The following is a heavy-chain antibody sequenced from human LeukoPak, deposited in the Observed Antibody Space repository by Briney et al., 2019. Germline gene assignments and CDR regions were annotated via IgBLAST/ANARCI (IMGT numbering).Heavy chain of an antibody. CDR2: IYPGDSDT. Sequence: LGESLEISCKGSGSIFTSYWIGWVRQLPGKGLEWMGIIYPGDSDTRYSPSFQGQVTISADKSISTAYLQWSSLKASDTAMYYCARGKLSGYCSSTSCYGDAFDIWGQGTMVTVSS. CDR1: GSIFTSYW. J-gene: IGHJ3*02. V-gene: IGHV5-51*01. CDR3: ARGKLSGYCSSTSCYGDAFDI. D-gene: IGHD2-2*01.